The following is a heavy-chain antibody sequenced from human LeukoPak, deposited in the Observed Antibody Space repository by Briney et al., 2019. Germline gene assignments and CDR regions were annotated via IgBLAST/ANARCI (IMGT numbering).Heavy chain of an antibody. CDR3: TRLLHVDTDD. D-gene: IGHD5-18*01. J-gene: IGHJ4*02. CDR2: IRSKANSYAT. Sequence: GGSLRLSCASSGFTFSGSAMHWVRQASGEGLQWVGRIRSKANSYATAYAASVKGRFTISRDNLKNTAYLQMNSLKTEDTAVYYCTRLLHVDTDDWGQGTLVTVYS. CDR1: GFTFSGSA. V-gene: IGHV3-73*01.